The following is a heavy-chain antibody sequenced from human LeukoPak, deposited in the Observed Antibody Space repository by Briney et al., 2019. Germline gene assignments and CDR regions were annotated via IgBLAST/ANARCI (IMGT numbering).Heavy chain of an antibody. CDR1: GGSISSYY. J-gene: IGHJ4*02. CDR2: IYTSGST. V-gene: IGHV4-4*07. Sequence: SETLSLTCTVSGGSISSYYWSWIRQPAGRGLEWIGRIYTSGSTNYNPSLKSRVTTSVDTSKNQFSLKLSSVTAADTAVYYCARHSLYSSSSRYFDYWGQGTLVTVSS. D-gene: IGHD6-6*01. CDR3: ARHSLYSSSSRYFDY.